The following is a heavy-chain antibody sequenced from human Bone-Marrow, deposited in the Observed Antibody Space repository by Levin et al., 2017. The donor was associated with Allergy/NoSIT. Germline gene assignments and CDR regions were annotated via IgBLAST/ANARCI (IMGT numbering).Heavy chain of an antibody. V-gene: IGHV3-23*01. J-gene: IGHJ4*02. CDR2: ISDSGGSRDST. CDR1: GFTFSAYA. Sequence: GGSLRLSCAASGFTFSAYAMSWVRQAPGKGLEWVSVISDSGGSRDSTFYADSVKGRFTISRDNSKNTVYLQMNSLRAEDTAVYYCARDLYCGGDCYAVVDWGQGTLVTVSS. D-gene: IGHD2-21*02. CDR3: ARDLYCGGDCYAVVD.